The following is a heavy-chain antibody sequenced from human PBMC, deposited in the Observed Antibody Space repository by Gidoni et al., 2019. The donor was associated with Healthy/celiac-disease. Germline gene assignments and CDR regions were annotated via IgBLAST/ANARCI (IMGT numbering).Heavy chain of an antibody. CDR2: ISYDGSNK. V-gene: IGHV3-30*18. J-gene: IGHJ6*02. CDR3: AKDQDDYVWGSTYGMDV. D-gene: IGHD3-16*01. CDR1: GFTFSSYG. Sequence: RLSCAASGFTFSSYGRHWVRQAPGKGLEWVAVISYDGSNKYYADSVKGRFTISRDNSKHTLYLQMNSLRAEDTAVYYCAKDQDDYVWGSTYGMDVWGQGTTVTVSS.